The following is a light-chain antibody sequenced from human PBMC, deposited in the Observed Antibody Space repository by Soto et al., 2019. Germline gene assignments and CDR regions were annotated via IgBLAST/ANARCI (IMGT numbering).Light chain of an antibody. V-gene: IGLV4-69*01. CDR2: LNSDGNQ. CDR3: QTWGPDIVV. Sequence: QAVLTQSPSASASLGASVKLTCTLSSGHSGYAIAWHQQQPEKGPRFLMRLNSDGNQRTGAAIPNRCSGSTSGAERYLTISSPQAEDEADYYSQTWGPDIVVFGGGTQLTVL. J-gene: IGLJ3*02. CDR1: SGHSGYA.